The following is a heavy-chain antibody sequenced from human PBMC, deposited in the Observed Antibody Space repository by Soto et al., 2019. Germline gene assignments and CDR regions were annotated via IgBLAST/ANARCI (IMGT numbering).Heavy chain of an antibody. J-gene: IGHJ4*02. D-gene: IGHD4-17*01. V-gene: IGHV4-39*01. CDR2: VYYRGRS. Sequence: SETLSLTCTVSGGSVTNSSYYWGWIRQSPGKGLECICIVYYRGRSYSKSSVKSRVTISVDTSKNRFSLSLNSVTASDTAVYFCVSQRTTVPTQAYFDYWGTGALVTVSS. CDR1: GGSVTNSSYY. CDR3: VSQRTTVPTQAYFDY.